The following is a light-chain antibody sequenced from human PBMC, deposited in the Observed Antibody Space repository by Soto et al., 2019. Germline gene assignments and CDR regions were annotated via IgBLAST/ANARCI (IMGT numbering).Light chain of an antibody. J-gene: IGKJ5*01. CDR2: GAS. Sequence: EFVLTQSPGTLSLSPGERAALCCRASEYVPSNFLAWYQQRPGQAPRLLIYGASIRATGIPDRFSGSGSGTDFTLSISRLEPEDFAMYYCQQYGSSPPTTFGQGTRLEIK. V-gene: IGKV3-20*01. CDR1: EYVPSNF. CDR3: QQYGSSPPTT.